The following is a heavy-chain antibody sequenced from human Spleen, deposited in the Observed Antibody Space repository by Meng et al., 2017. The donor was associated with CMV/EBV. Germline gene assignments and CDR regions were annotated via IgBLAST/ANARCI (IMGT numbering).Heavy chain of an antibody. CDR3: EATGEGFDY. J-gene: IGHJ4*02. CDR1: GFTFSRYG. Sequence: LRVSCAASGFTFSRYGMHWVRQAPGKGLEWVAVIWSDGLNKYYAASVKGRFTISRDNSKNTLFLQMDSLRAEDTAVYYCEATGEGFDYWGQGTLVTVSS. CDR2: IWSDGLNK. D-gene: IGHD1-14*01. V-gene: IGHV3-33*01.